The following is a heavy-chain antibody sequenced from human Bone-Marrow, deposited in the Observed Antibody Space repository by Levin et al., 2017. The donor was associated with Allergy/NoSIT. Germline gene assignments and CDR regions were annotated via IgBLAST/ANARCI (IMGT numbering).Heavy chain of an antibody. Sequence: PGGSLRLSCAASGFTFRRHGMNWVRQAPGKGLEWVSSISSTSTSPTIYIYYADSVKGRFTISRDDTNDSLYLQLNSLRAEDTAVYYCARETYDSSGNFPRDFDSWGQGTLVTVSS. CDR1: GFTFRRHG. V-gene: IGHV3-21*01. CDR3: ARETYDSSGNFPRDFDS. D-gene: IGHD3-22*01. CDR2: ISSTSTSPTIYI. J-gene: IGHJ4*02.